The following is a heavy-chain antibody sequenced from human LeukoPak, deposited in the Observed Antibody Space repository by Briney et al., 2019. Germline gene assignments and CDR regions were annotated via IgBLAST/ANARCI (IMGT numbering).Heavy chain of an antibody. D-gene: IGHD5-18*01. CDR1: GFTFSNYA. V-gene: IGHV3-23*01. CDR2: ITASGGNT. CDR3: AKGNGYSYGRYYFDY. J-gene: IGHJ4*02. Sequence: GGSLRLSCAASGFTFSNYAMGWVRQAPGKGLEWVSAITASGGNTYYADSVKGRFTISRDNSKNTLYLQVNSLRAEDTAVYYCAKGNGYSYGRYYFDYWGQGTLVTVSS.